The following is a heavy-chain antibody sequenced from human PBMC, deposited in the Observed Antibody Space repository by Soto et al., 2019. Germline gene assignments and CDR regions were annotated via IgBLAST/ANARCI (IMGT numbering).Heavy chain of an antibody. CDR1: GGSISSGGYY. CDR2: IYYSGST. D-gene: IGHD6-19*01. V-gene: IGHV4-31*03. J-gene: IGHJ4*02. Sequence: QVQLQESGPGLVKPSQTLSLTCTVSGGSISSGGYYWSWIRQHPGKGLEWIGYIYYSGSTYYNPSLKSRVXIXXDTSKNQFSLKLSSVTAADTAVYYCARDSSGWLDYWGQGTLVTVSS. CDR3: ARDSSGWLDY.